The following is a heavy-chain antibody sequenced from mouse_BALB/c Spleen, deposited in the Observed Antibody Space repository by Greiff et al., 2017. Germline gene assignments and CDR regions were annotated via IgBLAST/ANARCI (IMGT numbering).Heavy chain of an antibody. V-gene: IGHV5-6-5*01. D-gene: IGHD2-4*01. CDR3: AREMITTTAAWFAY. CDR2: ISSGGST. Sequence: EGQLVESGGGLVKPGGSLKLSCAASGFTFSSYAMSWVRQTPEKRLEWVASISSGGSTYYPDSVKGRFTISRDNARNILYLQMSSLRSEDTAMYYCAREMITTTAAWFAYWGQGTLVTVSA. CDR1: GFTFSSYA. J-gene: IGHJ3*01.